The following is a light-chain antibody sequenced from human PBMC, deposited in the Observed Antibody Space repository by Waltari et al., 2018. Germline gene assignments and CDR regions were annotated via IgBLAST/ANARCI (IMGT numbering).Light chain of an antibody. CDR2: DND. Sequence: QSVLTQPPSVSAAPGQKVPISCPGGTSKIGNYYVSWYQHLPGAPPKLLIYDNDKRPSGIPDRFSASRSGTSATLGITGLQIGDEADYYCATWDNSLTDVVFGGGTKLTVL. J-gene: IGLJ2*01. CDR3: ATWDNSLTDVV. V-gene: IGLV1-51*01. CDR1: TSKIGNYY.